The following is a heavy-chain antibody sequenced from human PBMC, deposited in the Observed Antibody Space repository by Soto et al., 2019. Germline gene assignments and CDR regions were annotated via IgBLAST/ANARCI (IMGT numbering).Heavy chain of an antibody. CDR1: GGSISSGDYS. D-gene: IGHD3-10*01. J-gene: IGHJ6*02. CDR3: ARAPAGPSPRWDV. V-gene: IGHV4-30-2*01. Sequence: SETLSLTCTVSGGSISSGDYSWSWIRQPPGKGLEWIGYMYGAGLTYYNPSLKSRVTISVDKSKNQFSLNLSSVTAADTALYYRARAPAGPSPRWDVWGQGTTVTVSS. CDR2: MYGAGLT.